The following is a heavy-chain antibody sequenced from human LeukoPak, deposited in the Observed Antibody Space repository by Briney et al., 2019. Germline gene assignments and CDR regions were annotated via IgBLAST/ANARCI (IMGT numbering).Heavy chain of an antibody. J-gene: IGHJ4*02. D-gene: IGHD3-22*01. Sequence: SETLSLTCSVYGGSITAYYWSWIRQPPGKGLEWIGYIYYSGSTDYNPSLKSRVTISVDTSKNQFSLKLSSVTAADTAVYYCARGGMGSYDSSGYPDYWGQGTLVTVSS. V-gene: IGHV4-59*01. CDR1: GGSITAYY. CDR2: IYYSGST. CDR3: ARGGMGSYDSSGYPDY.